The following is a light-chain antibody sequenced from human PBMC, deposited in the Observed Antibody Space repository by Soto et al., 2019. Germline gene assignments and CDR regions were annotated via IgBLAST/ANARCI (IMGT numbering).Light chain of an antibody. CDR1: QSVGLS. J-gene: IGKJ1*01. V-gene: IGKV3-11*01. CDR3: QQRTSWPPWT. Sequence: VLTQSASPLSLSPGGRATLSCGASQSVGLSLAWYQQKPGQAPRLLIYDASERASGIPARFSGSGSGTDFTPTISSLEPEDFAVYYCQQRTSWPPWTFGQGTKVDIK. CDR2: DAS.